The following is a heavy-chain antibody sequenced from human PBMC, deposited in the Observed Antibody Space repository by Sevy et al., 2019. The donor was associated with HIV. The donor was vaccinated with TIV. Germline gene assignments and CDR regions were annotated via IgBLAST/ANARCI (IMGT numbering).Heavy chain of an antibody. J-gene: IGHJ4*02. CDR1: GFTFNNFN. V-gene: IGHV3-21*06. CDR3: ARGPPDGSYDYFDS. D-gene: IGHD1-26*01. Sequence: GGSLRLSCAASGFTFNNFNMNWVRQAPGKGLQWVSSISGCSNYIYYAESLKGRFIISRDNVKDTVFLQMNSLSADDTAVYYCARGPPDGSYDYFDSWGQGTLVTVSS. CDR2: ISGCSNYI.